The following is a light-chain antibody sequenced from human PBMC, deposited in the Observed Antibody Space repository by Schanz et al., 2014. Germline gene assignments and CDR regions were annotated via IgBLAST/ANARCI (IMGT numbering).Light chain of an antibody. CDR2: WAS. V-gene: IGKV4-1*01. CDR3: QHCDDSRRVT. J-gene: IGKJ3*01. CDR1: QSVLSRSNSKYY. Sequence: DIVMTQSPDSLAVSLGERATINCKSSQSVLSRSNSKYYLAWYQQKPGQPPKLLFSWASTRESGVPDRFSGSGSGTDFTLTITRLEPEDFAVYYCQHCDDSRRVTFGPGTKVDIK.